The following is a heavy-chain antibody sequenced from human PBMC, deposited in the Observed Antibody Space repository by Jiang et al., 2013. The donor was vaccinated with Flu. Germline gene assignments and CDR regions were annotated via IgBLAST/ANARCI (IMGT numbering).Heavy chain of an antibody. J-gene: IGHJ6*04. CDR2: IDPSDSYT. D-gene: IGHD1-1*01. V-gene: IGHV5-10-1*01. Sequence: GAEVKKPGESLRISCKGSGYSFTSYWISWVRQMPGKGLEWMGRIDPSDSYTNYSPSFQGHVTISADKSISTAYLQWSSLKASDTAMYYCARQGPYWNRNYYYGMDVWGKGTTVTVSS. CDR3: ARQGPYWNRNYYYGMDV. CDR1: GYSFTSYW.